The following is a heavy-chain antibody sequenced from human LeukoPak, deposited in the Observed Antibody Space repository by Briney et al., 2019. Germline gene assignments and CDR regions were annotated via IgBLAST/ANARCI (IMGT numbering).Heavy chain of an antibody. V-gene: IGHV1-3*01. CDR1: GYTSTSYA. D-gene: IGHD5-18*01. Sequence: GASVKVSCKASGYTSTSYAMHWVRQAPGQRLEWMGWINAGNGNTKYSQKFQGRVTITRDTSASTAYMELSSLRSEDTAVYYCARRYSYGFDSWFDPWGQGTLVTVSS. CDR2: INAGNGNT. CDR3: ARRYSYGFDSWFDP. J-gene: IGHJ5*02.